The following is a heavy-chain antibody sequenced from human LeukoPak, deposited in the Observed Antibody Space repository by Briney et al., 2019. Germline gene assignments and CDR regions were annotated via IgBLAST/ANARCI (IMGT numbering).Heavy chain of an antibody. D-gene: IGHD2/OR15-2a*01. J-gene: IGHJ6*03. V-gene: IGHV3-11*04. CDR2: ISSSSSTI. Sequence: GGSLRLSCAASGFTFSDYYMSWIRQAPGKGLEWVSYISSSSSTIYYADSVRGRFTISRDNAKNSLYLQMNSLRAEDTAVYYCARVGTTGYYYYYMDVWGKGTTVTVSS. CDR3: ARVGTTGYYYYYMDV. CDR1: GFTFSDYY.